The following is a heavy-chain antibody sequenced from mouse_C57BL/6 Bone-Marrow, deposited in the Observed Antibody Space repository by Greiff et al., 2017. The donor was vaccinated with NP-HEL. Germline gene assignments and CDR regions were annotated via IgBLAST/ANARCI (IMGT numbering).Heavy chain of an antibody. CDR2: ILPGSGST. CDR3: ANKAIYYDYDGFAY. Sequence: QVQLKQSGAELMKPGASVKLSCKATGYTFTGYWIEWVKQRPGHGLEWIGEILPGSGSTNYNEKFKGKATFTADTSSNTAYMQLSSLTTEDSAIYYCANKAIYYDYDGFAYWGQGTLVTVSA. D-gene: IGHD2-4*01. CDR1: GYTFTGYW. V-gene: IGHV1-9*01. J-gene: IGHJ3*01.